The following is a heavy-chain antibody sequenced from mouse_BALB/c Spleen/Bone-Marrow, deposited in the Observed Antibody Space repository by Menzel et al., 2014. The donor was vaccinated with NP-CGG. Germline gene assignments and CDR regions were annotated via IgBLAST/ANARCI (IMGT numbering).Heavy chain of an antibody. CDR1: GYTFSSYW. V-gene: IGHV1-9*01. CDR3: ARFYYGNPTGYLDY. D-gene: IGHD2-1*01. CDR2: ILPGSGST. Sequence: VKLMESGAELMKPGASMKISCKATGYTFSSYWIEWVKQRPGHGLEWIGEILPGSGSTNYNEQFKGKATFTADASSSTAYMELSSLTSEDSAVYYCARFYYGNPTGYLDYWGQGTTLTVSS. J-gene: IGHJ2*01.